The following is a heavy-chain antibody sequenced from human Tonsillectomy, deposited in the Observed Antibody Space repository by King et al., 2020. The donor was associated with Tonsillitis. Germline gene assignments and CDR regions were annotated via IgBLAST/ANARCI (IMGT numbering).Heavy chain of an antibody. J-gene: IGHJ6*02. CDR1: GYSFTRYW. CDR3: ARRKIESHVMVVAEYGMDV. CDR2: IDPSDSYT. D-gene: IGHD2-15*01. V-gene: IGHV5-10-1*03. Sequence: VQLVESGAEVKKPGESLRISCKGSGYSFTRYWINWVRQMPGKGLEWMGRIDPSDSYTNYNPSFQGHVTISADKSISPAYLPWSSLKASDTAMYYCARRKIESHVMVVAEYGMDVWGQGTTVTVSS.